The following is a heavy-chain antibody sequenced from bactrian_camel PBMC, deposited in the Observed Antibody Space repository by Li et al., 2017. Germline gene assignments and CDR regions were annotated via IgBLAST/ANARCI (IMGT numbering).Heavy chain of an antibody. CDR2: IYTGDSST. J-gene: IGHJ4*01. D-gene: IGHD2*01. CDR1: GLTFKNCE. V-gene: IGHV3S54*01. Sequence: HVQLVESGGGSVQAGGSLRLSCTASGLTFKNCEMGWYRQAPGKEREAVAAIYTGDSSTGYADNVKGRFTISLDNAKNTLFLQMNNLKPEDTAMYYCAALRPPCTVYSGADYKGQGTQVTVS.